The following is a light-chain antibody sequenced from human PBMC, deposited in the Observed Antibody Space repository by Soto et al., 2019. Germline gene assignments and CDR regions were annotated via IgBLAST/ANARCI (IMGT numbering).Light chain of an antibody. J-gene: IGKJ3*01. Sequence: EIVLTQSPVTLSLSPGDRATLSCRASQSVTTYLAWYRQQPGQAPRLLIYGASSRATGIPDRFSGSGSGTDFTLTITRLEPEDFAVYYCQRYGSSPPFTFGPGTKVDIK. CDR1: QSVTTY. CDR3: QRYGSSPPFT. V-gene: IGKV3-20*01. CDR2: GAS.